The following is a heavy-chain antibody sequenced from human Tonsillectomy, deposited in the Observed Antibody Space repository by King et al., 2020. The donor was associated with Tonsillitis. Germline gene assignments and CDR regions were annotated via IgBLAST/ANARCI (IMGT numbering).Heavy chain of an antibody. CDR1: GGSINSVDYY. CDR3: ARARIYYFDH. D-gene: IGHD2-15*01. Sequence: QLQESGPGLVKPSQTLSLTCTVSGGSINSVDYYLSWILQPPGKCLEWIGYIFYNGNTYYNPSLQSRTTLSIETPKNHFSLKLTSGTAADTAVYYCARARIYYFDHWGQGTLVTVSS. CDR2: IFYNGNT. J-gene: IGHJ4*02. V-gene: IGHV4-30-4*01.